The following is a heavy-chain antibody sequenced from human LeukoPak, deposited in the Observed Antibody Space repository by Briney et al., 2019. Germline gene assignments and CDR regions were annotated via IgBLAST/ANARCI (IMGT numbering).Heavy chain of an antibody. CDR2: INHSGST. CDR3: ARRGLRYFDWLSKRYNWFDP. V-gene: IGHV4-34*01. J-gene: IGHJ5*02. CDR1: GGSFSGYY. Sequence: SETLSLTCAVYGGSFSGYYWSWIRQPPGKGLEWIGEINHSGSTNYNPFLKSRVTISVDTSKNQFSLKLSSVTAADTAVYYCARRGLRYFDWLSKRYNWFDPWGQGTLVTVSS. D-gene: IGHD3-9*01.